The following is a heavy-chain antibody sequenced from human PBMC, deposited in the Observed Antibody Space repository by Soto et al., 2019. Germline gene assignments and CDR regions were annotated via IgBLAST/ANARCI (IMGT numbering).Heavy chain of an antibody. V-gene: IGHV3-23*01. CDR3: AKEQQQLVNLHYYYGMDV. D-gene: IGHD6-13*01. J-gene: IGHJ6*02. Sequence: GGSLRLSCAASGFTFSSYAMSWVRQAPGKGLEWVSAISGSGGSTYYADSVKGRFTISRDNSKNTLYLQMNSLRAEDTAVYYCAKEQQQLVNLHYYYGMDVWGQGTTVTVSS. CDR2: ISGSGGST. CDR1: GFTFSSYA.